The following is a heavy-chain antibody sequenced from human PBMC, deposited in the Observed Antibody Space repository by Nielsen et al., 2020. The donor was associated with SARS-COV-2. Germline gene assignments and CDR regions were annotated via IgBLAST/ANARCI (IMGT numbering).Heavy chain of an antibody. V-gene: IGHV5-51*01. D-gene: IGHD2-2*01. CDR2: IYPGDSDT. J-gene: IGHJ5*02. CDR3: ARRDIVVVPAATRRNWFDP. Sequence: VRQMPGKGLEWMGIIYPGDSDTRYSPSFQGHVTISADKSISTAYLQWSSLKASDTAMYYCARRDIVVVPAATRRNWFDPWGQGTLVTVSS.